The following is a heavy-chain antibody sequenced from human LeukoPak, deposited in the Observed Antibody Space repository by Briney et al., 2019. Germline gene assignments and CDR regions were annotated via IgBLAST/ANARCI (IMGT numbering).Heavy chain of an antibody. CDR3: ARDSGSGTTNWFDP. Sequence: SETLSLTCTVSGGSITSYYWNWIRQPPGKGLEWIGSIYHSGSTYYNPSLKSRVTISVDTSKNQFSLKLSSVTAADTAVYYCARDSGSGTTNWFDPWGQGTLVTVSS. J-gene: IGHJ5*02. CDR2: IYHSGST. V-gene: IGHV4-59*12. D-gene: IGHD3-10*01. CDR1: GGSITSYY.